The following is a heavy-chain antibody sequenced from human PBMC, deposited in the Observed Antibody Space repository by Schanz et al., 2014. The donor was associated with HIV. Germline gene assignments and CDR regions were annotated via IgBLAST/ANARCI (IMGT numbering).Heavy chain of an antibody. J-gene: IGHJ3*02. CDR2: INPNEGDT. D-gene: IGHD3-22*01. CDR1: GYTFSSYA. Sequence: QVQLVQSGAEVKNPGASVKVSCKASGYTFSSYAISWVRQAPGQGLEWMGWINPNEGDTKFAQKFRGRVTMTRDTSISTAYMELSRLHSEDTAIYYCATSTPYYYDPDALDIWGQGTMVIVSS. CDR3: ATSTPYYYDPDALDI. V-gene: IGHV1-2*02.